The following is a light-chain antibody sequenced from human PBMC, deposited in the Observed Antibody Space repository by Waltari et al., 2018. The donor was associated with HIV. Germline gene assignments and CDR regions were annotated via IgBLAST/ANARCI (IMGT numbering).Light chain of an antibody. CDR1: RSNNGAGYD. CDR3: QSYDTSLSASV. V-gene: IGLV1-40*01. CDR2: DNT. Sequence: QSVLTQPHSVSGAPGQRVTISCTGSRSNNGAGYDVTWYQQLPGRAPKLLIYDNTNRPSGVPDRFSGSKSGTSAALAITGLQAVDETDYYCQSYDTSLSASVFGTGTKVTVL. J-gene: IGLJ1*01.